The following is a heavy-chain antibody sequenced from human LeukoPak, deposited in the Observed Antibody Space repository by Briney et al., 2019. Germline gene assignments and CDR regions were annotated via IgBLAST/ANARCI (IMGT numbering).Heavy chain of an antibody. CDR2: ISGSGGST. Sequence: GGSLRLSCAASGFTFSSYGMSWVRQAPGKGLEWVSAISGSGGSTYYADSVKGRFTISRDNSKNTLYLQMNSLRAEDTAVYYCARDNRTPFRGSYLDYWGQGTLVTVSS. J-gene: IGHJ4*02. CDR1: GFTFSSYG. V-gene: IGHV3-23*01. CDR3: ARDNRTPFRGSYLDY. D-gene: IGHD3-10*01.